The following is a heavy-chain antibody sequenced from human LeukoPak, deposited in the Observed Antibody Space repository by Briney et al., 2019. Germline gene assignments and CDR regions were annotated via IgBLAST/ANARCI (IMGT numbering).Heavy chain of an antibody. CDR2: INPNNGGT. D-gene: IGHD2-2*01. CDR1: GYLFTGYY. J-gene: IGHJ6*03. V-gene: IGHV1-2*02. CDR3: ARDAQFTVVVPAAKLNYMDV. Sequence: ASVKVSCKASGYLFTGYYIHWVRQVPGQGLEWMGWINPNNGGTNYAQKFEGRVIMTRDTSSTVYMEGRRLRSDDTAIYYCARDAQFTVVVPAAKLNYMDVWGKRTTVTVSS.